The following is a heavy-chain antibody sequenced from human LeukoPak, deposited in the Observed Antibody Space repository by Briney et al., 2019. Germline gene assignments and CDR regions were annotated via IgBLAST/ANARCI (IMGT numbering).Heavy chain of an antibody. J-gene: IGHJ4*02. D-gene: IGHD3-22*01. V-gene: IGHV1-69*04. Sequence: SVKVSCKASGGTFSSYAISWVRQAPGQGLEWMGRIIPILGIANYAQKFQGRVTITANKSTSTAYMELSSLRSEDTAVYYCARDRSPSDSSGYSPFDYWGQGTLVTVSS. CDR1: GGTFSSYA. CDR2: IIPILGIA. CDR3: ARDRSPSDSSGYSPFDY.